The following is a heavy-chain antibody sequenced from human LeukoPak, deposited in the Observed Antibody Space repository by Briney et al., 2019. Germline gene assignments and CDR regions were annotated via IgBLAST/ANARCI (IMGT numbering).Heavy chain of an antibody. CDR3: ARLRATDAFDI. Sequence: PSETLSLTCTVSGGSISSYYWSWIRQPPGKGLEWIGYIYYSGSTNYNPSLKSRVTISVDTSKNQFSLKLSSVTAADTAVYYCARLRATDAFDIWGQGTVVTVSS. CDR1: GGSISSYY. D-gene: IGHD5-12*01. CDR2: IYYSGST. V-gene: IGHV4-59*01. J-gene: IGHJ4*02.